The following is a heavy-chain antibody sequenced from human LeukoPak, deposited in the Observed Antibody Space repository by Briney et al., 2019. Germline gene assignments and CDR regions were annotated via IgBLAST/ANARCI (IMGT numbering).Heavy chain of an antibody. J-gene: IGHJ3*02. CDR2: ISSSSRYI. Sequence: PGGSLRLSCAASGFTLSSYSMNSVRQAPGKGLEWVSSISSSSRYIYYADSEKGRFTISRDNAKNSLYLQMNSLRAEDTAVYYCARDGPQAYYYDSSGGSFDIWGQGTMVTVSS. CDR1: GFTLSSYS. CDR3: ARDGPQAYYYDSSGGSFDI. D-gene: IGHD3-22*01. V-gene: IGHV3-21*01.